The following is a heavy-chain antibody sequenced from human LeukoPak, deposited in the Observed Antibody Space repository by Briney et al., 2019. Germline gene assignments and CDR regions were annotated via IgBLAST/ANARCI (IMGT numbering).Heavy chain of an antibody. CDR1: GASISSYY. D-gene: IGHD6-13*01. Sequence: SETLSLTCTVSGASISSYYWSWIRQPPGKGLEWIGYTYYRGSTHYNPSLKSRVTISVDTSKNQFSLKLSSVTAADTAVYYCASGPYPAAGTDHQFDFWGQGTLVTVSS. V-gene: IGHV4-59*01. CDR2: TYYRGST. CDR3: ASGPYPAAGTDHQFDF. J-gene: IGHJ4*02.